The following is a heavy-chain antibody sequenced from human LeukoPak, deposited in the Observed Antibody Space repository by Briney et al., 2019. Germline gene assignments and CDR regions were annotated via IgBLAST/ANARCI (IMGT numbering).Heavy chain of an antibody. V-gene: IGHV4-34*01. D-gene: IGHD1-26*01. CDR2: INHSGST. CDR1: GGSFSGYY. J-gene: IGHJ5*02. CDR3: AKEGGGSYSRGWFDP. Sequence: PSETLSLTCAVYGGSFSGYYWSWIRQPPGKGLEWIGEINHSGSTNYNPSLKSRATISVDTSSNQFFLSLTSLTAADTAVYYCAKEGGGSYSRGWFDPWGQGTLVTVSS.